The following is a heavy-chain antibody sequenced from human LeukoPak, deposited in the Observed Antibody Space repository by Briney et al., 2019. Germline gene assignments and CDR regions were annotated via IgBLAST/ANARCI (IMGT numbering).Heavy chain of an antibody. D-gene: IGHD6-25*01. Sequence: PSETLSPTCTVSGGFISSYYGSWIRQPPGKGLEWGAYIYYSRSTNYNPSLKSRSTISVDRPKNQFYLKLSSVTAADTAVYYCARVEGAADSFDYWGQGTLVTVSS. CDR3: ARVEGAADSFDY. CDR1: GGFISSYY. CDR2: IYYSRST. J-gene: IGHJ4*01. V-gene: IGHV4-59*12.